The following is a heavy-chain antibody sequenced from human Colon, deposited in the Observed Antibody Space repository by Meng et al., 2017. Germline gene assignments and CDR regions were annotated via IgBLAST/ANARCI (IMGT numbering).Heavy chain of an antibody. CDR2: IYYGGSA. Sequence: GQLPGAGPGLGTPFQTPSLPLSVPGDSITRGGYPWSWGRQRPGRGLEWVGHIYYGGSAFYNPALRSRLTMSTDRSANQFSLRVTSVTAADTATYFCARGLKGSLEFWGQGALVTVSS. CDR1: GDSITRGGYP. V-gene: IGHV4-31*03. J-gene: IGHJ4*02. D-gene: IGHD3-10*01. CDR3: ARGLKGSLEF.